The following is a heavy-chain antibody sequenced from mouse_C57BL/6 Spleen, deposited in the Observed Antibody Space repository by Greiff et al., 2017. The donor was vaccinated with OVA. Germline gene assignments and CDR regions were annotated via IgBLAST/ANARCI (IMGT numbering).Heavy chain of an antibody. CDR2: IYPGDGDT. J-gene: IGHJ4*01. Sequence: QVQLKESGAELVKPGASVKISCKASGYAFSSYWMNWVKQRPGKGLEWIGQIYPGDGDTNYNGKFKGKATLTADKSSSTAYMQLSSLTSEDSAVYFCARSGYDAMDYWGQGTSVTVSS. CDR3: ARSGYDAMDY. CDR1: GYAFSSYW. V-gene: IGHV1-80*01.